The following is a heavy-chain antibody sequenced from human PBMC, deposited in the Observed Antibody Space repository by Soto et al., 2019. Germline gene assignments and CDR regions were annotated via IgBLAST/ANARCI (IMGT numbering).Heavy chain of an antibody. J-gene: IGHJ6*02. Sequence: GGSLRLSCLASGFSVTTNYIIWVRQPPGKGLEWVSTTFTGGSTHYADSVKGRFSISRDNSKNTVYPQMNNLRVEDTAVYYCAKKPPSSIQGWAFGMDVWGQGTTVTVSS. V-gene: IGHV3-53*01. D-gene: IGHD1-26*01. CDR2: TFTGGST. CDR3: AKKPPSSIQGWAFGMDV. CDR1: GFSVTTNY.